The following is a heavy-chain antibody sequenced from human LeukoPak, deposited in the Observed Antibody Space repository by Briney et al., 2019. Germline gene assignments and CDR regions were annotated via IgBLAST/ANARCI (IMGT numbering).Heavy chain of an antibody. CDR1: GGSISSYY. CDR3: ASATAMVGNDTFDI. Sequence: PSETLSLTCTVSGGSISSYYWSWIRQPPGKGLEWIGYIYYSGSTYYNPSLKSRVTISVDTSKNQFSLKLSSVTAADTAVYYCASATAMVGNDTFDIWGQGTMVTVSS. D-gene: IGHD5-18*01. J-gene: IGHJ3*02. CDR2: IYYSGST. V-gene: IGHV4-59*08.